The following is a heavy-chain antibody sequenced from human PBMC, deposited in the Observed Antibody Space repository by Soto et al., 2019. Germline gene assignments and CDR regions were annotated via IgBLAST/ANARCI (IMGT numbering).Heavy chain of an antibody. J-gene: IGHJ6*03. CDR2: ISGSGGST. D-gene: IGHD3-10*01. V-gene: IGHV3-23*01. CDR1: GFTFSSYA. Sequence: GGSLRLSCAASGFTFSSYAMSWVRQAPGKGLEWVSAISGSGGSTYYADSVKGRFTISRDNSKNTLYLQMNSLRAEDTAVYYCAKEGSKYYYGSGPSYYMDVWGKGTTVTVSS. CDR3: AKEGSKYYYGSGPSYYMDV.